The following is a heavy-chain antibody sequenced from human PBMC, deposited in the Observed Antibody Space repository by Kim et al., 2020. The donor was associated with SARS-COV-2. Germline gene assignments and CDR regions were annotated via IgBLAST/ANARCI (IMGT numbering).Heavy chain of an antibody. V-gene: IGHV5-51*01. CDR1: GYSFTSYW. J-gene: IGHJ3*02. Sequence: GESLQISCQGSGYSFTSYWIGWVRQMPGKGLEWMGIIYPGDSDTRYSPSFQGQVTISADKSISTAYLQWSSLKASDTAMYYCARLRITMVRPDAFDIWGQGTMVTVSS. D-gene: IGHD3-10*01. CDR2: IYPGDSDT. CDR3: ARLRITMVRPDAFDI.